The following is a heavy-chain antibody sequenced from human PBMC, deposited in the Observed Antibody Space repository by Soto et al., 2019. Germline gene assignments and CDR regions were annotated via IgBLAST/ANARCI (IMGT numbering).Heavy chain of an antibody. Sequence: EVQLVESGGGLVQPGRSLRLSCAASGITFDDFAMHWVRQAPGKGLEWVSGINWDGDFLDYADSVKGRLTISRDKAKNSLYLQMSSLRREDTALYFCALGSRSSFYSLNYWGQEPCSPSPQ. CDR2: INWDGDFL. V-gene: IGHV3-9*01. CDR1: GITFDDFA. CDR3: ALGSRSSFYSLNY. D-gene: IGHD6-6*01. J-gene: IGHJ4*01.